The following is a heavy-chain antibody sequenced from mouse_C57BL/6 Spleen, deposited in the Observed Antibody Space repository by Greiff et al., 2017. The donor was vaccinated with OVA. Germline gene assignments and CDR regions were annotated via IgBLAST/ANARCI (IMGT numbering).Heavy chain of an antibody. CDR3: ARHIYYYGSSYAMDY. D-gene: IGHD1-1*01. CDR2: IWSDGST. Sequence: VMLVESGPGLVAPSQSLSITCTVSGFSLTSYGVHWVRQPPGKGLEWLVVIWSDGSTTYNSALKSRLSISKDNSKSQVFLKMNSLQTDDTAMYYCARHIYYYGSSYAMDYWGQGTSVTVSS. CDR1: GFSLTSYG. V-gene: IGHV2-6-1*01. J-gene: IGHJ4*01.